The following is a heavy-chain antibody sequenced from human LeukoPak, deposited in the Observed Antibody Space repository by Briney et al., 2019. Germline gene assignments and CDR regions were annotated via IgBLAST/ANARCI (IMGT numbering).Heavy chain of an antibody. CDR3: AKAPEEWLLPDY. V-gene: IGHV3-30*18. Sequence: SGGSLRLSCAASGFTFSSYGMHWVRQAPGKGLEWVAVISYDGSNKYYADSVKGRFTISRDNSKKTLYLQMNSLRAEDTAVYYCAKAPEEWLLPDYWGQGTLVTVSS. D-gene: IGHD3-3*01. CDR2: ISYDGSNK. J-gene: IGHJ4*02. CDR1: GFTFSSYG.